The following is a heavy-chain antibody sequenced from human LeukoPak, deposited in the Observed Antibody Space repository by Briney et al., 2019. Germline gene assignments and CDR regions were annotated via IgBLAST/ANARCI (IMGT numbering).Heavy chain of an antibody. Sequence: GGSLRLSCVASGFAFSSYAMSWVRQAPGKGLEWVSAISGSGGSTYYADSVKGRFTISRDNSKNTLYLQMNSLRAEDTAVYYCAKALRLLWFGESNDAFDIWGQGTMVTVSS. CDR1: GFAFSSYA. CDR2: ISGSGGST. V-gene: IGHV3-23*01. D-gene: IGHD3-10*01. CDR3: AKALRLLWFGESNDAFDI. J-gene: IGHJ3*02.